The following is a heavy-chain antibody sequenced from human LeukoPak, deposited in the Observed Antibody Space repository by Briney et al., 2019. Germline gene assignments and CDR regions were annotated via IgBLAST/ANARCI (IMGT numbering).Heavy chain of an antibody. D-gene: IGHD3-22*01. V-gene: IGHV3-30-3*01. CDR3: AREHYDSSGYYGGGDY. CDR1: GFTFSSYA. Sequence: PGGSLRLSCAASGFTFSSYAMHWVRQAPGEGLEWVAVISYDGSNKYYADSVKGRFTISRDNSKNTLYLQMNSLRAEDTAVYYCAREHYDSSGYYGGGDYWGQGTLATVSS. CDR2: ISYDGSNK. J-gene: IGHJ4*02.